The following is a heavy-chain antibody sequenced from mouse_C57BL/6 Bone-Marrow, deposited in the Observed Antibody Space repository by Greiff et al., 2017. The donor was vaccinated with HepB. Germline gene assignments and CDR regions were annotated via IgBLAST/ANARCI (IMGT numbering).Heavy chain of an antibody. V-gene: IGHV7-1*01. J-gene: IGHJ3*01. CDR3: ARDAYDGFTGGFAY. CDR2: SRNKANDYTT. D-gene: IGHD2-3*01. CDR1: GFTFSDFY. Sequence: EVQVVESGGGLVQSGRSLRLSCATSGFTFSDFYMEWVRQAPGKGLEWIAASRNKANDYTTEYSASVKGRFIVSRDISQSILYLQMNALRAEDTAIYYCARDAYDGFTGGFAYWGQGTLVTVSA.